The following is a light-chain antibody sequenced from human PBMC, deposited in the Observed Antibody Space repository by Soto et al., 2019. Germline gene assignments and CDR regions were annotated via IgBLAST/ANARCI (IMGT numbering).Light chain of an antibody. CDR3: QQYNGYSWT. Sequence: EIVMTQSPATLSVSPGERATLSCRASQSVSSNLAWYQQKPGQAPRLLIYGASSRATGIPDRFSGSGSGTDFTLTISRLEPEDFATYYCQQYNGYSWTFGQGTKVDI. CDR1: QSVSSN. CDR2: GAS. V-gene: IGKV3D-15*01. J-gene: IGKJ1*01.